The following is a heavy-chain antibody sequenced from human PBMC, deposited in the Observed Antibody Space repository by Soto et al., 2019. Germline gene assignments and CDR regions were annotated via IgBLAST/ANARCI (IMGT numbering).Heavy chain of an antibody. J-gene: IGHJ4*02. CDR1: GFIFSTYV. Sequence: QAGGSLRLSCAASGFIFSTYVIHWARQSPGKGLEWVAVISYDGSNKFYADSVKGRFTISRDNSENTLYLQMNSLRVEDTAVYYCAKEGRDRGYDPGVFDSWGQGTLVTVSS. CDR3: AKEGRDRGYDPGVFDS. V-gene: IGHV3-30*18. D-gene: IGHD5-12*01. CDR2: ISYDGSNK.